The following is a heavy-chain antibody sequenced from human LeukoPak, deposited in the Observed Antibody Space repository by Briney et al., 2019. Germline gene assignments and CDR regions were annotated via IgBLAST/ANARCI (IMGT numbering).Heavy chain of an antibody. CDR1: GFTFSSYG. Sequence: GGSLRLSCAASGFTFSSYGMHGVRQAPGKGLEWVAVIWYDGSNKYYTDSVKGRFTISRDNSKNTLYLQMNSLRAEDTGVYYCARGQYSPDYWGQGTLVTVSS. D-gene: IGHD2-15*01. J-gene: IGHJ4*02. V-gene: IGHV3-33*01. CDR2: IWYDGSNK. CDR3: ARGQYSPDY.